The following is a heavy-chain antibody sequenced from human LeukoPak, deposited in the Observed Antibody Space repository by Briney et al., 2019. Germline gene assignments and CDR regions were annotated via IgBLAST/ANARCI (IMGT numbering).Heavy chain of an antibody. D-gene: IGHD1-26*01. V-gene: IGHV1-69*02. CDR1: GGTFSSYT. CDR2: IIPILGIA. J-gene: IGHJ4*02. CDR3: ARGRNRGSYTLSY. Sequence: GSSVKVSCKASGGTFSSYTISWVRQAPGQGLEWMGRIIPILGIANYAQKFQGRVTITADKSTSTAYMELSSLRSEGTAVYYCARGRNRGSYTLSYWGQGTLVTVSS.